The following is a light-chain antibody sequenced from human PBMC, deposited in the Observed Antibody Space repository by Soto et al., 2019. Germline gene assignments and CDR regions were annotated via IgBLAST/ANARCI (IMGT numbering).Light chain of an antibody. CDR3: TSYTTSSARV. Sequence: QYVLTQPASVSGSPGQSITISCTGTSSDVGGSKYVSWYQHHPGKAPKLLIYEVGDRPSGVSNRFSGSKSGNTASLTISGLQAEDEADYYCTSYTTSSARVFGTGTKVTVL. CDR1: SSDVGGSKY. V-gene: IGLV2-14*01. J-gene: IGLJ1*01. CDR2: EVG.